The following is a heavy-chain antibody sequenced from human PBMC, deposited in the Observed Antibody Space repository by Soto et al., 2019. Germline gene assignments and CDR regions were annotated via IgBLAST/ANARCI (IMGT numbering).Heavy chain of an antibody. CDR2: IIPILGIA. CDR3: ARDLHRLLVATAPDAFDI. J-gene: IGHJ3*02. V-gene: IGHV1-69*04. Sequence: ASVKVSCKASGGTFSSYTISWVRQAPGQGLEWMGRIIPILGIANYAQKFQGRVTITADKSTSTAYMELSSLRSEDTAVYYCARDLHRLLVATAPDAFDIWGQGTMVTVSS. CDR1: GGTFSSYT. D-gene: IGHD5-12*01.